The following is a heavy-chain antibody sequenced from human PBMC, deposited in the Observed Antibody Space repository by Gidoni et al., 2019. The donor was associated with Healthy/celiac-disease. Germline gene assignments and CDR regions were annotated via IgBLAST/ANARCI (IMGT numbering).Heavy chain of an antibody. V-gene: IGHV4-39*01. CDR2: IYYSGST. D-gene: IGHD6-19*01. CDR1: GGSISSSSYY. J-gene: IGHJ4*02. Sequence: QLQLQESGPGLVKPSETLSLTCTVSGGSISSSSYYWGWIRQPPGKGLEWIGSIYYSGSTYYNPSLKSRVTISVDTSKNQFSLKLSSVTAADTAVYYCAFLAVAGYYYFDYWGQGTLVTVSS. CDR3: AFLAVAGYYYFDY.